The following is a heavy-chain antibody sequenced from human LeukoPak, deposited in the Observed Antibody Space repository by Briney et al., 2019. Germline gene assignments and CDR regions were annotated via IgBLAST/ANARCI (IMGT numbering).Heavy chain of an antibody. Sequence: ASVKVSCKASGYTFTGYYMHWVRQAPGQGLEWMGWNNPNSGGTNYAHKFQGRVTMTRDTSIRTAYMELSRLRPDDTAVYYCARGHTAVTRHFDFWGQGTLVTVSS. CDR2: NNPNSGGT. D-gene: IGHD4-17*01. J-gene: IGHJ4*02. V-gene: IGHV1-2*07. CDR1: GYTFTGYY. CDR3: ARGHTAVTRHFDF.